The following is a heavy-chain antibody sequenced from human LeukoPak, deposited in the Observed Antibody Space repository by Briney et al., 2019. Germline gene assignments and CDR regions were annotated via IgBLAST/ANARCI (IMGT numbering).Heavy chain of an antibody. CDR1: GGSFSGYY. CDR2: INHSGST. Sequence: SETLSLTCAVYGGSFSGYYWSWIRQPPGEGLEWIGEINHSGSTNYNPSLKSRVTISVDTSKNQFSLKLSSVTAADTAVYYCALWCSGGSCYSPYYYYYGMDVWGQGTTVTVSS. D-gene: IGHD2-15*01. J-gene: IGHJ6*02. CDR3: ALWCSGGSCYSPYYYYYGMDV. V-gene: IGHV4-34*01.